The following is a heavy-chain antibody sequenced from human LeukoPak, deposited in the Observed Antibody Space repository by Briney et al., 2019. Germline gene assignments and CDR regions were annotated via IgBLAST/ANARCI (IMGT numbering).Heavy chain of an antibody. V-gene: IGHV3-30*04. D-gene: IGHD4-17*01. CDR1: RFTFSSYA. CDR3: ARDLSDYGDYTFAEYFQH. Sequence: GRSLRLSCAASRFTFSSYAMHWVRQAPGKGLEWVAVISYDGSNKYYADSVKGRFTISRDNSKNTLYLQMNSLRAEDTAVYYCARDLSDYGDYTFAEYFQHWGQGTLVTVSS. CDR2: ISYDGSNK. J-gene: IGHJ1*01.